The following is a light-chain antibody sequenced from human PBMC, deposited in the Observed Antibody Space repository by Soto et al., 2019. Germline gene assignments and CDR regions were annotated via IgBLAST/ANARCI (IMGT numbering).Light chain of an antibody. V-gene: IGKV1-8*01. CDR3: QHYFDYPWT. CDR2: QAS. J-gene: IGKJ1*01. Sequence: AVRMTQSPSSLSASAGDEVTITCRASQNINRYLAWYQQKPGEAPKVLLYQASTLISGVPSRFSGSGSGTDFTLTITDLQSDDFATYFCQHYFDYPWTFGPGTRVEV. CDR1: QNINRY.